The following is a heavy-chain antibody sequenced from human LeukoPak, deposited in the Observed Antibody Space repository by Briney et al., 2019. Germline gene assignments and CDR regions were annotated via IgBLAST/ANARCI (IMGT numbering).Heavy chain of an antibody. CDR1: GFTFSRYA. CDR2: ISFDGSNK. CDR3: ARGLVVPAGIDS. J-gene: IGHJ4*02. D-gene: IGHD2-2*01. Sequence: GGSLRLSCEVSGFTFSRYALNWVRQAPGKGLEWVAVISFDGSNKFYAESVKGRFTISRDNSKNTLYLQMNNLRADDTAVYYCARGLVVPAGIDSWGQGTLVTVSS. V-gene: IGHV3-30-3*01.